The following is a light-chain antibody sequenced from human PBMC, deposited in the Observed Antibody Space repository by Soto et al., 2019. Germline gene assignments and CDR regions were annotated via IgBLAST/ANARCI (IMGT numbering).Light chain of an antibody. V-gene: IGKV3-11*01. CDR1: QSVSSY. CDR2: DAS. J-gene: IGKJ1*01. Sequence: EIMLTQSPAPLSLSPGERATLSCRASQSVSSYLAWYQQKPGQAPRLLIYDASNRATGIPARFSASGTGTASTLTISDVQPEDFAVYYCHQRQSLPRTFGQGTKVHIK. CDR3: HQRQSLPRT.